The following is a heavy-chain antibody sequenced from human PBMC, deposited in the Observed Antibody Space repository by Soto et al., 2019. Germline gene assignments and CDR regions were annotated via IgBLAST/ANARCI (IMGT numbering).Heavy chain of an antibody. J-gene: IGHJ6*02. Sequence: QVRVVQSGAEVKKPGASVKISCKASGYLFTSYYIHWARQAPGQGLEWMGLINPNSGTTTYAQKSQGRVAMTRDTCTRTVSMELSSLSAEDTAIYYCASPDYDSGAPLYYYALDVWGPGTTVTV. D-gene: IGHD3-16*01. V-gene: IGHV1-46*01. CDR3: ASPDYDSGAPLYYYALDV. CDR2: INPNSGTT. CDR1: GYLFTSYY.